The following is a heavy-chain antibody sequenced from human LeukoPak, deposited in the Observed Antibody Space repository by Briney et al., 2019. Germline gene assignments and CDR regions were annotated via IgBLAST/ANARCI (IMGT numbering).Heavy chain of an antibody. D-gene: IGHD3-16*02. CDR3: ARDSMLSGRDY. V-gene: IGHV4-34*01. CDR1: GGSFSGYY. J-gene: IGHJ4*02. CDR2: INHSGST. Sequence: SETLSLTCAVYGGSFSGYYWSWIRQPPGMGLEWIGEINHSGSTNYNPSLKSRVTISVDTSKNQFSLKLSSVTAADTAVYYCARDSMLSGRDYWGQGTLVTVSS.